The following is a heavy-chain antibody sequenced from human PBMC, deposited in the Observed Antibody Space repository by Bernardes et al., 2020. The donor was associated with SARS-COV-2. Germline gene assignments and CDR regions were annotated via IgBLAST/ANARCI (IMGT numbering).Heavy chain of an antibody. V-gene: IGHV3-33*01. Sequence: GGSLRLSCTASGFTFGTYGMHWVRQAPGQGLEWVAIIWSDGSNKNYRDSVKGRFSISRDNSKSTLYLQMNSLRAEDTAVYYCARDLGYSDYEVGLSYWGQGTLVTVSS. CDR1: GFTFGTYG. CDR2: IWSDGSNK. CDR3: ARDLGYSDYEVGLSY. D-gene: IGHD4-17*01. J-gene: IGHJ4*02.